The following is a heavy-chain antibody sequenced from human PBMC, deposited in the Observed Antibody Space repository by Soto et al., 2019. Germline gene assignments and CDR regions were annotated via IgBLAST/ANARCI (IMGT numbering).Heavy chain of an antibody. D-gene: IGHD6-19*01. Sequence: QVQLVESGGVVVQPGRSLRLSCAASGFTFSSYGMHWVRQAPGKGLEWVAVISYDGSNKYYADSVKGRFTISRDNSENALYLQMNSLRAEDTAVYYCAKDKGWIFDYWGQGTLVTVSS. CDR3: AKDKGWIFDY. V-gene: IGHV3-30*18. J-gene: IGHJ4*02. CDR2: ISYDGSNK. CDR1: GFTFSSYG.